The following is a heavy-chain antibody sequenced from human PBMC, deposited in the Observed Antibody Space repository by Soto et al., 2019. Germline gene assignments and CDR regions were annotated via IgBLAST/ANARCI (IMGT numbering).Heavy chain of an antibody. V-gene: IGHV4-59*08. CDR3: ARQILPCSWHFDY. CDR2: IYYSGST. Sequence: QVQLQESGPGLVQPSETLSLTCTVSGGSISNYFWSWIRQPPGKGLEWIGSIYYSGSTNYNPSLKSRVTISVDTSTNQFSLKLGSVTAADSAVYSCARQILPCSWHFDYWGQGTLVTVSS. CDR1: GGSISNYF. D-gene: IGHD6-19*01. J-gene: IGHJ4*02.